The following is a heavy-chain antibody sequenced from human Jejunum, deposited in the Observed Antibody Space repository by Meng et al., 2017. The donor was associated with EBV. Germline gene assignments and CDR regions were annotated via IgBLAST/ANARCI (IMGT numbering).Heavy chain of an antibody. CDR1: GGSISSSSYY. J-gene: IGHJ4*02. Sequence: QLHLPEAGPGLVNPSETLSLTCTVSGGSISSSSYYWGWIRQPPGKGLEWIGTYYNSGSTYYNPSLKSRVTISVDTSKNQFSLKLISVTAADTAAYYCARQGPSGRTFDYWGQGTLVTVSS. CDR3: ARQGPSGRTFDY. V-gene: IGHV4-39*01. CDR2: YYNSGST. D-gene: IGHD1-26*01.